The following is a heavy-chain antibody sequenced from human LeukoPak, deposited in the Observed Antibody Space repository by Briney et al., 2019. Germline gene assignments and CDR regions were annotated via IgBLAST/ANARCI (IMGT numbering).Heavy chain of an antibody. CDR1: GFTFSSYA. CDR3: AKATGYLL. J-gene: IGHJ4*02. V-gene: IGHV3-30*04. Sequence: GGSLRLSCAASGFTFSSYAMHWVRQAPGKGLEWVAVISYDGSNKYYADSVKGRFTISRDDSENTLYLQMNSLRAEDTAVYYCAKATGYLLWGQGTLVTVSS. D-gene: IGHD1-14*01. CDR2: ISYDGSNK.